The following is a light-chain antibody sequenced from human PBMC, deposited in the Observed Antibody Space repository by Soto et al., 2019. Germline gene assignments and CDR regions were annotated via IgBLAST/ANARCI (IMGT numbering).Light chain of an antibody. CDR1: QGIDSS. V-gene: IGKV1-9*01. Sequence: ILLTQSPSSLSASVGERVTLTCRASQGIDSSFAWYQQKPGKAPQLLIYAASSVQSGVPSRFSGSGSGTDFPLTISSLHPEDFATYYCQQLNYYPITFGQGTRLEI. J-gene: IGKJ5*01. CDR3: QQLNYYPIT. CDR2: AAS.